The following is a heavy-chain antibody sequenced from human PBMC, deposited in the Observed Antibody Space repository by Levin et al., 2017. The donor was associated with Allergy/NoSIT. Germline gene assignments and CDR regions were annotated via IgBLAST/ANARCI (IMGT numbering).Heavy chain of an antibody. J-gene: IGHJ4*02. CDR1: GGSISSGNYY. Sequence: PSQTLSLTCTVSGGSISSGNYYWSWIRQPPGKGLEWIGYIYYSGSTYYNPSLKSRVTISVDTSKNQFSLKLSSVTAADTAVYYCARLGGYGSGSYYKYWGQGTLVTVSS. CDR3: ARLGGYGSGSYYKY. V-gene: IGHV4-30-4*01. CDR2: IYYSGST. D-gene: IGHD3-10*01.